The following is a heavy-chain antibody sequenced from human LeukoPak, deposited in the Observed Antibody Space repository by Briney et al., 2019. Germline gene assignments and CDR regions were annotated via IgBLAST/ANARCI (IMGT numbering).Heavy chain of an antibody. CDR1: GFTFSSYA. D-gene: IGHD1-26*01. J-gene: IGHJ4*02. Sequence: GGSLRLSCAASGFTFSSYAMTWVRQAPAKGLEWVSTISGSSTSTYYADSVKGRFTISRDNSKNTLFLQMNTLRADDTAVYYCAKGGSYFMDYWGQGTLVTVSS. CDR3: AKGGSYFMDY. CDR2: ISGSSTST. V-gene: IGHV3-23*01.